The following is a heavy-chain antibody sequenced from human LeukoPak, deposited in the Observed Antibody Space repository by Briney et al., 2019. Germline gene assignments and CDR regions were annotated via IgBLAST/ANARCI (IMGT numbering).Heavy chain of an antibody. CDR1: GGTFSSYA. CDR2: IIPIFGTA. D-gene: IGHD1-7*01. V-gene: IGHV1-69*13. Sequence: SVKVSCKASGGTFSSYAISWVRQAPGQGLEWMGGIIPIFGTANYAQKSQGRVTITADESASTAYMELSSLRSEDTAVYYCARVVEGWNYVVVGGYFDYWGQGTLVTVSS. CDR3: ARVVEGWNYVVVGGYFDY. J-gene: IGHJ4*02.